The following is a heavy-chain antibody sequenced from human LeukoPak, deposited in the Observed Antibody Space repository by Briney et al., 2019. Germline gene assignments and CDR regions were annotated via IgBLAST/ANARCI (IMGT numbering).Heavy chain of an antibody. Sequence: ASVKVSCKASGGTFSSYAISWVRQAPGQGLEWMGGIIPIFGTANYAQKFQGRVTITADKSTSTAYMELSSLRSEDTAVYYCASSGYSGYDDYYYYCMDVWGKGTTVTVSS. V-gene: IGHV1-69*06. CDR2: IIPIFGTA. CDR3: ASSGYSGYDDYYYYCMDV. J-gene: IGHJ6*03. CDR1: GGTFSSYA. D-gene: IGHD5-12*01.